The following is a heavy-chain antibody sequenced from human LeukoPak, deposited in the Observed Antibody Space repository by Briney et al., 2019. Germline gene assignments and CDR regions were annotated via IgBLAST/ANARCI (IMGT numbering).Heavy chain of an antibody. V-gene: IGHV3-21*01. D-gene: IGHD5-24*01. Sequence: GGSLRLSCAASGFTFTSYSMNWVRQAPGKGLEWVSSISTSGTYIYYADSVKGRFTISRDNAKNSLDLQMDSLRAGDTAVYYCARGRDGYNGDYWGQGTLVTVSS. CDR2: ISTSGTYI. J-gene: IGHJ4*02. CDR1: GFTFTSYS. CDR3: ARGRDGYNGDY.